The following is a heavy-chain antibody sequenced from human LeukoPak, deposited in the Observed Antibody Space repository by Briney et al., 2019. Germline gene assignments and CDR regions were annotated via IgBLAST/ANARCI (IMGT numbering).Heavy chain of an antibody. J-gene: IGHJ3*02. V-gene: IGHV3-30-3*01. D-gene: IGHD2-2*01. CDR1: GFTFSSYA. Sequence: PGGSLRLSCAASGFTFSSYAMHWVRQAPGKGLEWVAVISYDGSNKYYADSVKGRFTISRDNSKNTLYLQMNSLRAEDTAVYYCARDGPCTSCFPDAFDIWGQGTMVTVSS. CDR3: ARDGPCTSCFPDAFDI. CDR2: ISYDGSNK.